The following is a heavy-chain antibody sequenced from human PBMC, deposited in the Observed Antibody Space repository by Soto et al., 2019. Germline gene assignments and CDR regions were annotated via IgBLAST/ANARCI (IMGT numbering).Heavy chain of an antibody. D-gene: IGHD3-22*01. Sequence: QVQLQESGPGLLKPSETLSLTCTVSGASMSNYYWSWIRQPAGKGLEWIGRIFGSGETYYNPSLKSRVILSVDLSKCQFSLELTSVTAADTAVYFCVREGDYSDNNGYPLFDYWGQGTLVTVSP. J-gene: IGHJ4*02. CDR2: IFGSGET. CDR3: VREGDYSDNNGYPLFDY. CDR1: GASMSNYY. V-gene: IGHV4-4*07.